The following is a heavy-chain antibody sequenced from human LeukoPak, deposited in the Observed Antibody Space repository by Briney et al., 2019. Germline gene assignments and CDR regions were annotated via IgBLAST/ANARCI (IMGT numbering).Heavy chain of an antibody. CDR1: GFTVSSNY. Sequence: GGSLRLSCAASGFTVSSNYMSWVRQAPGKGLEWVSVIYSGGSTYYADSVKGRFTISRDNSKNTLYLQMNSLRAEDTAVYYCAKDRGRMGATRYYFDYWGQGTLVTVSS. CDR3: AKDRGRMGATRYYFDY. J-gene: IGHJ4*02. CDR2: IYSGGST. V-gene: IGHV3-66*02. D-gene: IGHD1-26*01.